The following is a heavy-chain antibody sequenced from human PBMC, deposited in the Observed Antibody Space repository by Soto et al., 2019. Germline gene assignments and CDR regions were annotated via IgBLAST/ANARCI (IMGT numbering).Heavy chain of an antibody. CDR1: GGTPSNSA. Sequence: QVQLVQSGAEVKKPGSSVRVSCKASGGTPSNSAFSWVRQAPGQGLEWMGGIIPVFGIVKYAQNLEGRVPITADESTNPEYMELSRLRYEDRGVYYCACGRIVVVGSRAYYGMDVWGQGTTVTVSS. V-gene: IGHV1-69*01. D-gene: IGHD6-19*01. CDR2: IIPVFGIV. CDR3: ACGRIVVVGSRAYYGMDV. J-gene: IGHJ6*02.